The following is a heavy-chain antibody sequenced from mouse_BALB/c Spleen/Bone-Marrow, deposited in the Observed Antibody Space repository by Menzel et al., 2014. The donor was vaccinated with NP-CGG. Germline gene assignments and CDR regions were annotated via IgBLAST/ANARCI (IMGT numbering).Heavy chain of an antibody. CDR3: ARRELGPRWFAY. J-gene: IGHJ3*01. D-gene: IGHD3-1*01. V-gene: IGHV1-69*02. Sequence: QVQLKESGAEFVKPGASVKLSCKASGYTFTSYWMHWVKQRPGQGLEWIGEIDPSDSYTNYNQKFKGKATLTVDKSSSTAYMQLSSLTSADSAVYYCARRELGPRWFAYWGQGTLVTVSA. CDR2: IDPSDSYT. CDR1: GYTFTSYW.